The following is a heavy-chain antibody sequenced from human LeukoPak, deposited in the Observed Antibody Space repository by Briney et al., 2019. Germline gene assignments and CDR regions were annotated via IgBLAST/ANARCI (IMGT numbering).Heavy chain of an antibody. D-gene: IGHD6-13*01. Sequence: SETLSLTCTVSGGSIRSGNYYWSWIRQPAGKGLEWIGRIETSGNTNYKPSLKSRVTMSVDTSKNQFSLKLSSVTAADTAVYYCARVSSSWYQDWYFDLWGRGTLVTVSS. J-gene: IGHJ2*01. CDR1: GGSIRSGNYY. CDR3: ARVSSSWYQDWYFDL. V-gene: IGHV4-61*02. CDR2: IETSGNT.